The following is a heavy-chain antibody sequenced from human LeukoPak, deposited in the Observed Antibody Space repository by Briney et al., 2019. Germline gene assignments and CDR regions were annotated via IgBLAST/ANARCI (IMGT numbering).Heavy chain of an antibody. J-gene: IGHJ6*04. CDR3: ARDNDGKDV. D-gene: IGHD2-8*01. CDR1: GFTFSRHW. Sequence: GGSLRLSCEASGFTFSRHWMSWVRQVPGKRLEWVANINQDGRESYYLDSVEGRFTISRDNAKNSLFLQMNSLRVEDTGVYYCARDNDGKDVWGKGTMVTVSS. V-gene: IGHV3-7*01. CDR2: INQDGRES.